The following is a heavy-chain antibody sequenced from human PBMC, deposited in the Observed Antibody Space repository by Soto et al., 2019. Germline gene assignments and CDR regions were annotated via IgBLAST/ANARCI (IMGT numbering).Heavy chain of an antibody. V-gene: IGHV4-31*03. J-gene: IGHJ6*02. CDR2: IYYSGST. CDR3: ARDGGTTFSLLSGMDV. Sequence: KTSETLSLTCTVSGGSISSGGYYWSWIRQHPGKGLEWIGYIYYSGSTYYNPSLKSRVTISVDTSKNQFSLKLSSVTAADTAVYYCARDGGTTFSLLSGMDVWGQGTTVTVSS. CDR1: GGSISSGGYY. D-gene: IGHD1-7*01.